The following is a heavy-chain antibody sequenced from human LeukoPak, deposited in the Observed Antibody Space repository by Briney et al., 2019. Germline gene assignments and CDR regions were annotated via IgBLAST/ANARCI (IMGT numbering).Heavy chain of an antibody. CDR1: GFTFSNAW. J-gene: IGHJ4*02. CDR3: TTDASYSSGWYQSYYFDY. CDR2: IKSKTDGGTT. V-gene: IGHV3-15*01. D-gene: IGHD6-19*01. Sequence: KPGGSLRLSCAASGFTFSNAWMSWVRQAPGKGLEWVGRIKSKTDGGTTDYAAPVKGRFTISRDDSKNTLYLQMNSLKTEDTAVYYCTTDASYSSGWYQSYYFDYWGQGTLVTVSS.